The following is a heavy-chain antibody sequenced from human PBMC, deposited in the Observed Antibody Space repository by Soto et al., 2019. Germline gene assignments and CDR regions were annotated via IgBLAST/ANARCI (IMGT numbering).Heavy chain of an antibody. D-gene: IGHD3-3*01. CDR3: ARADRFLEWLFSPNYYYYYMDV. CDR2: IKQDGSEK. V-gene: IGHV3-7*01. Sequence: GGSLRLSCAASGFTFSSYWMSWVRQAPGKGLEWVANIKQDGSEKYYVDSVKGRFTISRDNAKNSLYLQMNSLRAEDTAVYYCARADRFLEWLFSPNYYYYYMDVWGKGTTVTVSS. CDR1: GFTFSSYW. J-gene: IGHJ6*03.